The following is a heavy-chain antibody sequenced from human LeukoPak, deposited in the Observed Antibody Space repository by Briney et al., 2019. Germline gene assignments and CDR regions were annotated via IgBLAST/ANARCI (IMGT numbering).Heavy chain of an antibody. CDR2: ISYDGSNK. D-gene: IGHD2-15*01. Sequence: GGSLRLSCAASGFTFSSYAMHWVRQAPGKGLEWVAVISYDGSNKYYADSVKGRFTISGDNSKNTLYLQMNSLRAEDTAVYYCARGEVVAAHPENNWFDPWGQGTLVTVSS. V-gene: IGHV3-30-3*01. J-gene: IGHJ5*02. CDR3: ARGEVVAAHPENNWFDP. CDR1: GFTFSSYA.